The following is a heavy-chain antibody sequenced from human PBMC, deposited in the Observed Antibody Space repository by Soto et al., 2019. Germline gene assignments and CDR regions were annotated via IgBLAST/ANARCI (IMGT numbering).Heavy chain of an antibody. V-gene: IGHV3-48*01. CDR1: GFTFSSYS. D-gene: IGHD2-15*01. CDR2: ISSSSSTI. CDR3: ARDAGPETATPHWFDP. Sequence: EVQLVESGGGLVQPGGSLRLSCAASGFTFSSYSMNWVRQAPGKGLEWVSYISSSSSTIYYADSVKGRFTISRDNAKNSLYLQMNSLRAEDTAVDYCARDAGPETATPHWFDPWGQGTLVTVSS. J-gene: IGHJ5*02.